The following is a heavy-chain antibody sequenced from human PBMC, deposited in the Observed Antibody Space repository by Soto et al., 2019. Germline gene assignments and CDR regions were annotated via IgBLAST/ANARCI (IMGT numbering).Heavy chain of an antibody. CDR3: ARATQQLVPGGYGYYYYYGMDV. CDR1: GGTFSSYA. V-gene: IGHV1-69*06. J-gene: IGHJ6*02. D-gene: IGHD6-13*01. CDR2: IIPIFGTA. Sequence: SVKVSCKASGGTFSSYAISWVRQAPGQGLKWMGGIIPIFGTANYAQKFQGRVTITADKSTSTAYMELSSLRSEDTAVYYCARATQQLVPGGYGYYYYYGMDVWGQGTTVTVSS.